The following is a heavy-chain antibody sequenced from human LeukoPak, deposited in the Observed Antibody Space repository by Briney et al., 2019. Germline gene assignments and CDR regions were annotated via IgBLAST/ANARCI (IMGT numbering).Heavy chain of an antibody. Sequence: GGSLRLSCAASGFTFDDYGMTWVRQTPGKGLEWESTINWNGGSTAYADSVKGRFTISRDNAKNSLYLQMNSLRAEDAAVYYCAKEDCSGGRCYSLHYWGQGTLVTVSS. D-gene: IGHD2-15*01. CDR2: INWNGGST. CDR3: AKEDCSGGRCYSLHY. V-gene: IGHV3-20*04. CDR1: GFTFDDYG. J-gene: IGHJ4*02.